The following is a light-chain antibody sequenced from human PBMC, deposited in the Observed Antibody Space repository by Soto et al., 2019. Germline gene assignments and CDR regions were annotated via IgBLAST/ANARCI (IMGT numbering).Light chain of an antibody. CDR1: SRDVGRYNL. V-gene: IGLV2-23*02. Sequence: QSVLTQPASVSGFPGQSITISCTGTSRDVGRYNLVSWYQQYPGKVPKLIIYEVIKRPSGVSNRFSGSKSGNTASLTVSGLQAEDEAIYYCCSYAGIFVFGTGTKVTVL. CDR3: CSYAGIFV. CDR2: EVI. J-gene: IGLJ1*01.